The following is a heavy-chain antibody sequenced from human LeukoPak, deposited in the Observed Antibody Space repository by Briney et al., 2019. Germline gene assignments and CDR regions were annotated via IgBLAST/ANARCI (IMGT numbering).Heavy chain of an antibody. CDR1: GYTFTSYD. V-gene: IGHV1-8*01. Sequence: ASVKVSCKASGYTFTSYDINWVRQATGQGLEWMGWMNPNSGNTGYAQKFQGRVTMTRNTSISTAYMELSSLRSEDTAVYYCARPGYCSSTSCANFDYWGQGTLVIVSS. CDR3: ARPGYCSSTSCANFDY. J-gene: IGHJ4*02. CDR2: MNPNSGNT. D-gene: IGHD2-2*03.